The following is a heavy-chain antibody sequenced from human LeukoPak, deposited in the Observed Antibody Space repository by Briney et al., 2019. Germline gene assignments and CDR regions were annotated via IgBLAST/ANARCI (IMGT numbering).Heavy chain of an antibody. D-gene: IGHD2-2*02. Sequence: SETLSLTCTVSGGSISSYYWSWIRQPPGKGLEWIGYIYYSGSTIYNPSLKSRVTISVDTSKNQFSLKLSSVTAADTAVYYCARGMGELYTYYYYGMDVWGQGTTVTVSS. CDR2: IYYSGST. V-gene: IGHV4-59*01. J-gene: IGHJ6*02. CDR3: ARGMGELYTYYYYGMDV. CDR1: GGSISSYY.